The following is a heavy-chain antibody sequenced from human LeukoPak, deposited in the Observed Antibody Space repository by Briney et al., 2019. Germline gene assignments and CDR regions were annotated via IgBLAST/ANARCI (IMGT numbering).Heavy chain of an antibody. CDR2: ISYDGSNK. CDR1: GFTFSSYA. V-gene: IGHV3-30-3*01. Sequence: PGGSLRLSCAASGFTFSSYAMHWVRQAPGKGLEWVAVISYDGSNKYYADSVKGRFTTSRDNSKNTLYLQMNSLRAEDTAVYYCARGGPGYSSGWCGNWGQGTLVTVSS. J-gene: IGHJ4*02. D-gene: IGHD6-19*01. CDR3: ARGGPGYSSGWCGN.